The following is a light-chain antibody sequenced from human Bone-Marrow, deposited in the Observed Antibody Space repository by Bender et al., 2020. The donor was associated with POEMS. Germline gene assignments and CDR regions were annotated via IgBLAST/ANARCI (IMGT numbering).Light chain of an antibody. Sequence: QSALTQPRSVSGSPGQSVTISCAGTSGDVGAYNYVSWYQQHPGKAPKLMIYEGSKRPSGVSNRFSGSKSGNTASLTISGLQAEDEADYYCCSYAGSSSDVVFGGGTKLTVL. CDR1: SGDVGAYNY. CDR2: EGS. CDR3: CSYAGSSSDVV. V-gene: IGLV2-23*01. J-gene: IGLJ2*01.